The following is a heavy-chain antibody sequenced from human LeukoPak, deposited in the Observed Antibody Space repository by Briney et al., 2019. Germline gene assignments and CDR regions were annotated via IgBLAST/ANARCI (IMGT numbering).Heavy chain of an antibody. J-gene: IGHJ4*02. D-gene: IGHD2-15*01. CDR1: GYTFTGYY. V-gene: IGHV1-2*02. Sequence: ASVKVSCKASGYTFTGYYVHWVRHAPGQGLEWMGWISPNNGGTSYAHNFRDRVTMTTDTSINTAYMELSWLTSDDTAVYYCAREWDCSGGICFPRGFDFWGQGTLVTVSS. CDR2: ISPNNGGT. CDR3: AREWDCSGGICFPRGFDF.